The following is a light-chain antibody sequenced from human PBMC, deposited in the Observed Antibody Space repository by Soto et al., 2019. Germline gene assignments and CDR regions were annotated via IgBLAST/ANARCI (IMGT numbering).Light chain of an antibody. J-gene: IGKJ4*01. CDR2: ATS. V-gene: IGKV3-20*01. CDR1: QSISRSD. CDR3: QQYGSAPT. Sequence: EIVLTQSPGTVSLSPGESATLSCRASQSISRSDLAWYQHRPGQSPRLLIYATSSRATGIPDRFTGCGAGTGFTLTISRLEPEDAAVYYCQQYGSAPTFGGGTKVEIK.